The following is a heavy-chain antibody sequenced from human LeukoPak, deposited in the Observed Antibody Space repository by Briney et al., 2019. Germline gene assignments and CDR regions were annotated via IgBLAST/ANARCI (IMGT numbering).Heavy chain of an antibody. J-gene: IGHJ6*03. Sequence: SGGSLRLSCAASGFTFSSNAMHWVRQPPGKGLEWVAFMRYDGNTQYYVDSVKGRFTISRDNSKNTLYLQMNSLRAEDTAVYYCARGGQINYYYMDVWGKGTKVTVFS. V-gene: IGHV3-30*02. CDR2: MRYDGNTQ. CDR3: ARGGQINYYYMDV. CDR1: GFTFSSNA.